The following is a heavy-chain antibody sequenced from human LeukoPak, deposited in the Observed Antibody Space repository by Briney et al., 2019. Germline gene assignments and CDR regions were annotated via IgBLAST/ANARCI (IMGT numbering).Heavy chain of an antibody. CDR3: ASIAAADFDY. J-gene: IGHJ4*02. V-gene: IGHV3-33*01. Sequence: GGSPRLSCAASGFTFSSYGMHWVRQAPGKGLEWVAVIWYDGSNKYYADSVKGRFTISRDNSKNTLYLQMNSLRAEDTAVYYCASIAAADFDYWGQGTLVTVSS. CDR2: IWYDGSNK. D-gene: IGHD6-13*01. CDR1: GFTFSSYG.